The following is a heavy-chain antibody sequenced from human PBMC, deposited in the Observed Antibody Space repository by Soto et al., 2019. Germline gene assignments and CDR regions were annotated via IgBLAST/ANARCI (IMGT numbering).Heavy chain of an antibody. CDR2: IIPIFGTA. J-gene: IGHJ4*02. CDR3: ARGDRYVDTAMVTNY. D-gene: IGHD5-18*01. CDR1: GVTFSSYA. Sequence: SVKVSCKASGVTFSSYAISWVRQAPGQGLEWMGGIIPIFGTANYAQKFQGRVTITADKSTSTAYMELSSLRSEDTAVYYCARGDRYVDTAMVTNYWGQGTLVTVSS. V-gene: IGHV1-69*06.